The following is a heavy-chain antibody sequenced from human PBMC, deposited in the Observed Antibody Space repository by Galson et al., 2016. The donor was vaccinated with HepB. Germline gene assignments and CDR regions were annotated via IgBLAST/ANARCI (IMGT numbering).Heavy chain of an antibody. D-gene: IGHD4-17*01. CDR3: ATYVATVNSHRANWFDP. CDR2: VYYNGNT. Sequence: ETLSLTCAVSGASVSSGSYYWSWLRQPPGKGLEWIGYVYYNGNTKYNPSLKSRLTISLDTSRNQFSLNLTSVAAADPAVYYCATYVATVNSHRANWFDPWGQGTLVTGSS. V-gene: IGHV4-61*01. CDR1: GASVSSGSYY. J-gene: IGHJ5*02.